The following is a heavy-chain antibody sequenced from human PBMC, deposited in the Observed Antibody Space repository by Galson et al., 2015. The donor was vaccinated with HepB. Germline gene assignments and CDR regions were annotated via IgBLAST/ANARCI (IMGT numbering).Heavy chain of an antibody. CDR2: ITTYDGDT. Sequence: MGWITTYDGDTHYAQKFQGRVTITADKSTNTAYMELSSLRSEDTAVYYCARVGYSGYDYSDNWGQGTRVTVSS. V-gene: IGHV1-69*04. CDR3: ARVGYSGYDYSDN. D-gene: IGHD5-12*01. J-gene: IGHJ4*02.